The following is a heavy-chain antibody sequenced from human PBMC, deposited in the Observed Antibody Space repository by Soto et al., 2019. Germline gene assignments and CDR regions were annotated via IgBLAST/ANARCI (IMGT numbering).Heavy chain of an antibody. V-gene: IGHV3-23*01. J-gene: IGHJ4*02. CDR2: ISGSGGST. Sequence: GSLRLSCAASGFTFSSYAMSWVRQAPGKGLEWVSAISGSGGSTYYADSVKGRFTISRDNSKNTLYLQMNSLRAEDTAVYYCAKGWYYYGSGSYPIGEDSDTGFDYWGQGTLVTVSS. CDR1: GFTFSSYA. D-gene: IGHD3-10*01. CDR3: AKGWYYYGSGSYPIGEDSDTGFDY.